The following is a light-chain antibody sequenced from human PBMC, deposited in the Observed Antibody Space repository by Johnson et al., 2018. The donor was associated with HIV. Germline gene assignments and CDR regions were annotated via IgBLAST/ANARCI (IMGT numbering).Light chain of an antibody. J-gene: IGLJ1*01. CDR3: GTWASILTALV. Sequence: QSVLTQPPSVSAAPGQRVTISCSGSSYNIGNNYVSWYQQLPGTAPKLLIYDNNKRPSGIPDRFSGSKSGPSATLGITGLPTGYEADSYCGTWASILTALVFGTGTKLTVL. V-gene: IGLV1-51*01. CDR2: DNN. CDR1: SYNIGNNY.